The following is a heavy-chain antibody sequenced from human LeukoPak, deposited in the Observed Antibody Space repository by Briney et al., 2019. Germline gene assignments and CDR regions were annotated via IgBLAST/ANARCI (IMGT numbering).Heavy chain of an antibody. CDR1: GFTFSSSA. CDR3: AKAIVGVSGLGY. D-gene: IGHD1-26*01. Sequence: GGSLRLSCAASGFTFSSSAMSWVRQAPGKGLEWVSAISGSGTSTYYADSVKGRFTISRATSKSTLYLQMNSLRAEDTALYYCAKAIVGVSGLGYWGQGTLVTVSS. V-gene: IGHV3-23*01. CDR2: ISGSGTST. J-gene: IGHJ4*02.